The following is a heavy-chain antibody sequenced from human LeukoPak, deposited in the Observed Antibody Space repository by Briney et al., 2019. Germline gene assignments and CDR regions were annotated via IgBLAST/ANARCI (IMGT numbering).Heavy chain of an antibody. Sequence: GGPLRLSCAASGFKLIGYSMNWVRQAPGKGLEWVSYINSSSGTIIYADSVKGRFTISRDNAKNSLYLQMNSLRAEDTAVYYCAKEGDNTGYRYFDDWGQGTLVTVSS. CDR1: GFKLIGYS. V-gene: IGHV3-48*04. CDR3: AKEGDNTGYRYFDD. CDR2: INSSSGTI. D-gene: IGHD3-22*01. J-gene: IGHJ4*02.